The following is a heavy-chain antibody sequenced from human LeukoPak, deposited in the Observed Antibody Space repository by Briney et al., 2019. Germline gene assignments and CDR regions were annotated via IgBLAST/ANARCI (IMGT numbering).Heavy chain of an antibody. J-gene: IGHJ3*02. CDR2: IYYSGST. V-gene: IGHV4-31*03. CDR1: GCSISSGGYY. CDR3: ARSSARDAFDI. Sequence: PSETLSHTCTVSGCSISSGGYYWSWIRQHPGKGLEWIGYIYYSGSTYYNPSLKSRVTISVDTSKNQFSLKLSSLTAADTAVYYCARSSARDAFDIGGQGTMVTVSS.